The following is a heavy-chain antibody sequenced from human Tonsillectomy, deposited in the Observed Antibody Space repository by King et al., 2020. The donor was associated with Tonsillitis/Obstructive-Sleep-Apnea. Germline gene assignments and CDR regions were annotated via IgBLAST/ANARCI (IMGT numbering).Heavy chain of an antibody. CDR2: IWYDGSNK. CDR3: ARDYEGDYFDY. D-gene: IGHD5-12*01. V-gene: IGHV3-33*01. CDR1: GFTFSSYG. Sequence: VQLVESGGGVVQPGRSLRLSCAASGFTFSSYGMHWVRQAPGKGLEWVAVIWYDGSNKYYADSVKGRFTISRHNSKNTLYLQMNSLRAEDTAVYYCARDYEGDYFDYWGQGTLVTVSS. J-gene: IGHJ4*02.